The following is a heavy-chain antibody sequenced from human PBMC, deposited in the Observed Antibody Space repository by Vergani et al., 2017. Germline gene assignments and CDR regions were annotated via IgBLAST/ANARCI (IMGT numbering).Heavy chain of an antibody. D-gene: IGHD6-13*01. V-gene: IGHV1-69*04. CDR3: ARQNAFRAAPGAYYFDY. J-gene: IGHJ4*02. CDR2: IIPILGIA. CDR1: GYTFTSYG. Sequence: QVQLVQSGAEVKKPGASVKVSCKASGYTFTSYGISWVRQAPGQGLEWMGRIIPILGIANYAQKFQGRVTITADKSTSTAYMELSSLRSEDTAVYYCARQNAFRAAPGAYYFDYWGQGTLVTVSS.